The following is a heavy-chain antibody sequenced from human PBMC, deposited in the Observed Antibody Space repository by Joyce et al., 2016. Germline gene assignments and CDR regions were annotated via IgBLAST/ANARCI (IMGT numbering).Heavy chain of an antibody. V-gene: IGHV4-39*07. CDR1: GDSITSNSYY. D-gene: IGHD2-15*01. J-gene: IGHJ5*02. Sequence: QLQLQESGPRLVKPSETLSLTCTVSGDSITSNSYYWGWVRQPPGKGLDWIGCLSYTGTTNYNPSLKSRVTISVDMSKNQFSLNLTSVTAADTAVYYCAREPPPFIESGRRPTNWFDPWGQGTLVTVSS. CDR3: AREPPPFIESGRRPTNWFDP. CDR2: LSYTGTT.